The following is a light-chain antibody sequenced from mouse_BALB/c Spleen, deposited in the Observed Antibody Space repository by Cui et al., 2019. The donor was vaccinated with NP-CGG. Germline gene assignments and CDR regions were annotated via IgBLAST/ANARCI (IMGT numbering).Light chain of an antibody. CDR2: GTN. V-gene: IGLV1*01. CDR1: TGAVTTSNY. CDR3: ALWYSNHWV. Sequence: QAVVTQESTLTTSPGETVTPTCRSSTGAVTTSNYANWVQEKPDHLFTGLIGGTNNRPPGVPARFSGSLIGDKAALTITGAQTDDEAIYFCALWYSNHWVFGGGTKLTVL. J-gene: IGLJ1*01.